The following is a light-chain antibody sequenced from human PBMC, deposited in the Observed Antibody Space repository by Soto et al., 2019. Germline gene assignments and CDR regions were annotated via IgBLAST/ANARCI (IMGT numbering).Light chain of an antibody. Sequence: DIQVTQSPSTLSASVGDRVTITCRASQSISSWLAWYQQKPGKAPKLLIYKASSLESGVPSRFSASGSGTEFTLTISSLQPDDFATYYCQQKETFGQGTKVDIK. V-gene: IGKV1-5*03. J-gene: IGKJ1*01. CDR2: KAS. CDR1: QSISSW. CDR3: QQKET.